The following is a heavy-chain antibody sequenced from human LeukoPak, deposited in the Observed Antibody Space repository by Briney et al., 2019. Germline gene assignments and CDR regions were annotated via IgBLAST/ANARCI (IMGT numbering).Heavy chain of an antibody. J-gene: IGHJ3*01. D-gene: IGHD3-3*01. CDR2: INGDGSTT. V-gene: IGHV3-74*01. CDR1: GFSFRSCW. CDR3: ASLVGGYYPPVEAFDV. Sequence: GGSLRLSCAASGFSFRSCWMHWVRQAPGKELVWVSRINGDGSTTNYADSVRGRFTVSRDNAKNTLYLQMNSLRADDSAVYFCASLVGGYYPPVEAFDVWGQGTMVTVSS.